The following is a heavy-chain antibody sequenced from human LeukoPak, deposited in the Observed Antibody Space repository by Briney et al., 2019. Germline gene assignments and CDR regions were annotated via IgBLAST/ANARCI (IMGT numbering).Heavy chain of an antibody. J-gene: IGHJ4*02. CDR2: IRYDGSNK. CDR3: AKGPKTYYDILTGYYSQDTPDPPEFDY. Sequence: GGSLRLSCAASGFTFSSYGMHWVRQAPGKGLEGVAFIRYDGSNKYYADSVKGRFTISRDNSKNTLYLQMNSLRAEDTAVYYCAKGPKTYYDILTGYYSQDTPDPPEFDYWGQGTLVTVSS. D-gene: IGHD3-9*01. V-gene: IGHV3-30*02. CDR1: GFTFSSYG.